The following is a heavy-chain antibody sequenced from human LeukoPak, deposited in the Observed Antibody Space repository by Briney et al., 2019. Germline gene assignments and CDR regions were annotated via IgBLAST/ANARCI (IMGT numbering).Heavy chain of an antibody. J-gene: IGHJ4*02. CDR2: IKQDGSEK. CDR3: ARDVGSREYDILTGYYRRGGDYFDY. CDR1: GFTFSSYE. Sequence: GGSLRLSCAASGFTFSSYEMNWVRQAPGKGLEWVANIKQDGSEKYYVDSVKGRFTISRDNAKNSLYLQMNSLRAEDTAVYYCARDVGSREYDILTGYYRRGGDYFDYWGQGTLVTVSS. V-gene: IGHV3-7*01. D-gene: IGHD3-9*01.